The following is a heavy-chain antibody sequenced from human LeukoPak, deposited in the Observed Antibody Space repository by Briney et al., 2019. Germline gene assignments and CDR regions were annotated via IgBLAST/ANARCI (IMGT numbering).Heavy chain of an antibody. CDR2: TYYSRNT. Sequence: SETLSLTCTVSGGSISSNSYYWGWNRPPPGLGLVWFGCTYYSRNTYYSPTLKSRDTISVDTSKNKFSLKLSSDTAADTAVYYCARIGTCYDFWSGYYFGCWFDLWRRGTLVTVSS. CDR1: GGSISSNSYY. CDR3: ARIGTCYDFWSGYYFGCWFDL. D-gene: IGHD3-3*01. V-gene: IGHV4-39*07. J-gene: IGHJ5*02.